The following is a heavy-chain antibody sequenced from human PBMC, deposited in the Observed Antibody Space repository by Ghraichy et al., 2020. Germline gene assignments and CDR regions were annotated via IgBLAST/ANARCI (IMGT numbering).Heavy chain of an antibody. CDR2: IGTAGDP. CDR3: ARGTITMVRGVMEYWFDP. Sequence: GGSLRLSCAASGFTFSSYDMHWVRQATGKGLEWVSAIGTAGDPYYPGSVKGRFTISRENAKNSLYLQMNSLRAGDTAVYYCARGTITMVRGVMEYWFDPWGQGTLVTVSS. J-gene: IGHJ5*02. D-gene: IGHD3-10*01. CDR1: GFTFSSYD. V-gene: IGHV3-13*05.